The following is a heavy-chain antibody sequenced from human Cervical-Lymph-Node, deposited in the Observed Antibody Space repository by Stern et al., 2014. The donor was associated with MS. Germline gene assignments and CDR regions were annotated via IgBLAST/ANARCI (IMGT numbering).Heavy chain of an antibody. Sequence: EMQLVESGGGLVQPGGSLRLSCAVSGFTFSSYAVGWVRQAPGKGLEWVSGISGSGGRTYYADSVKGRFTISRDNSKNTLYLQMNSLRAEDTAVYYCAKATSVAAAGTWFDYWGQGTLVTVS. CDR3: AKATSVAAAGTWFDY. CDR1: GFTFSSYA. J-gene: IGHJ4*02. D-gene: IGHD6-13*01. V-gene: IGHV3-23*04. CDR2: ISGSGGRT.